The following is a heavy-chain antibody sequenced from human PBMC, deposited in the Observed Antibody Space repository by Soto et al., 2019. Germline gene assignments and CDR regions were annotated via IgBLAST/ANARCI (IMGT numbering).Heavy chain of an antibody. CDR1: GFTFSDAW. J-gene: IGHJ6*03. V-gene: IGHV3-15*01. D-gene: IGHD3-3*01. CDR3: TTDPYFST. CDR2: IKSKSDDETT. Sequence: AQLVESGGGLVKPGGSLRLSCAGSGFTFSDAWMGWVRQAPGKGLEWLSRIKSKSDDETTDYAAPVKGRFTISRDDSNNTLYLQMDSLKTEDTAVYFCTTDPYFSTWGKRTTVAVSS.